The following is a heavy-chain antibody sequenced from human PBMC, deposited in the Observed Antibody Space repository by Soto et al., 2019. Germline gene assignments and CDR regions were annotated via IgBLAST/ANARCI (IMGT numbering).Heavy chain of an antibody. Sequence: QVQLVQSGAEVKKPGSSVKVSCKASGGIFSTYAISWLRQAPGQGLVWMGGIIPLFGTPNYAQRFQGRVTITADESTSTSYMELSRLRSEDTAVYYCARDRDHYGSGNYYNRIDFWGQGTLVTVSS. CDR3: ARDRDHYGSGNYYNRIDF. CDR1: GGIFSTYA. J-gene: IGHJ4*02. CDR2: IIPLFGTP. D-gene: IGHD3-10*01. V-gene: IGHV1-69*01.